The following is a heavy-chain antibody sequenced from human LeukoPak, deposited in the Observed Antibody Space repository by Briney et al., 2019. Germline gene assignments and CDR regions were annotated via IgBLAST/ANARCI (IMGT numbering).Heavy chain of an antibody. CDR2: ISTSGRT. D-gene: IGHD4-17*01. J-gene: IGHJ5*02. CDR3: ARVTYDYGDYGWFDP. CDR1: GGSINSGRYY. Sequence: SETLSLTCNVSGGSINSGRYYWSWIRQPAGRGLEWIGHISTSGRTSYNPSLKSRVTISVDTSKNQFSLKLSSVTAADTAVYYCARVTYDYGDYGWFDPWGQGTLVTISS. V-gene: IGHV4-61*09.